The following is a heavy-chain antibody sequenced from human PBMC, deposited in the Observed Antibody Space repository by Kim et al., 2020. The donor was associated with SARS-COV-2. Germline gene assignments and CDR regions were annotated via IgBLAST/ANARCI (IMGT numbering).Heavy chain of an antibody. J-gene: IGHJ6*02. Sequence: SETLSLTCTVSGGSISSYDWIWIRQPPGKGLEWMWYIYYSWSTNYNPSLKSRVTISVDTSKNQFSLKLSSVTAADTAVYYCARGGPTVVQRGIVVVPAPGGMDVWGQGTTVTVSS. V-gene: IGHV4-59*01. D-gene: IGHD2-2*01. CDR2: IYYSWST. CDR1: GGSISSYD. CDR3: ARGGPTVVQRGIVVVPAPGGMDV.